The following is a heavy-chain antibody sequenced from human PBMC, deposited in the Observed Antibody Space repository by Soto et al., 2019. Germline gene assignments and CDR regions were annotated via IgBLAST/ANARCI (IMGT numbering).Heavy chain of an antibody. Sequence: EVQLVESGGDLVQPGGSLRLSCAASGFTVSTNYMSWVRQAPGKGLEWVSFIYNGGSTYYADSVKGRFTISRDKSKNTLYLQMNSLRAEDTAVYYCARDLYSSGWYGGFDFRGQGTLVTVSS. V-gene: IGHV3-66*01. CDR1: GFTVSTNY. CDR2: IYNGGST. D-gene: IGHD6-19*01. J-gene: IGHJ4*02. CDR3: ARDLYSSGWYGGFDF.